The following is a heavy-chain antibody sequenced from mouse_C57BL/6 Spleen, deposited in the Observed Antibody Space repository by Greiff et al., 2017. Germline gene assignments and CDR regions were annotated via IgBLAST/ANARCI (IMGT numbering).Heavy chain of an antibody. D-gene: IGHD1-1*01. CDR2: IDPSDSET. J-gene: IGHJ3*01. CDR3: AREDYGSSPFAY. Sequence: VKLQQPGAELVRPGSSVKLSCKASGYTFTSYWMHWVKQRPIQGLEWIGNIDPSDSETHYNQKFKDKATLTVDKSSSTAYMQLSSLTSEDSAVYYCAREDYGSSPFAYWGQGTLVTVSA. V-gene: IGHV1-52*01. CDR1: GYTFTSYW.